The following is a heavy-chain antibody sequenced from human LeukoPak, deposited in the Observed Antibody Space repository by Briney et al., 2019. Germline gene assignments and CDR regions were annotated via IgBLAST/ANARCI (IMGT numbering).Heavy chain of an antibody. CDR3: ARTAGVAVAGSRQYFDY. CDR2: IYYSGSS. J-gene: IGHJ4*02. V-gene: IGHV4-39*01. CDR1: GGSISSSSFS. Sequence: SETLSLTCTVSGGSISSSSFSWGWIRQPPGKGLEWIGTIYYSGSSYYNPSLKSRVTISVDTSKNQFSLNLSSVTAADTAVYYCARTAGVAVAGSRQYFDYWGQGTLVTVS. D-gene: IGHD6-19*01.